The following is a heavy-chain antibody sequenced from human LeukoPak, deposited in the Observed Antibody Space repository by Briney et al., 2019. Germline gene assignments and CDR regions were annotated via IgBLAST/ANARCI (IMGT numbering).Heavy chain of an antibody. D-gene: IGHD1-26*01. CDR3: AVGAVGYYFDY. CDR2: INPHSGGT. V-gene: IGHV1-2*02. Sequence: ASVKVSCKASGYTFTGYYMHWVRQAPGQGLEWMGWINPHSGGTNYAQKFQGGVTMTRDTSITTAYMELSSLRSDDTAVYYCAVGAVGYYFDYWGQGTLVTVSS. CDR1: GYTFTGYY. J-gene: IGHJ4*02.